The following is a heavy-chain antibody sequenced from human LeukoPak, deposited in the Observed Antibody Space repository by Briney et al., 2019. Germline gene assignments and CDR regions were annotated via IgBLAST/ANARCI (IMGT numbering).Heavy chain of an antibody. CDR2: IRYDGSNK. D-gene: IGHD1-26*01. V-gene: IGHV3-30*04. J-gene: IGHJ5*02. Sequence: GRSLRLSCAASGFTFSSYAMHWVRQAPGKGLEWVAVIRYDGSNKYYADSVKGRFTISRDNSKNTLYLQMNSLRAEDTAVYYCAKVPYSGSYLRWFDPWGQGTLVTVSS. CDR3: AKVPYSGSYLRWFDP. CDR1: GFTFSSYA.